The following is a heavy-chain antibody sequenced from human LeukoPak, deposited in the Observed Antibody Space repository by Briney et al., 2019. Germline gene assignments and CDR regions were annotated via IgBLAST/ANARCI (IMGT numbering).Heavy chain of an antibody. Sequence: SQTLSLTCTVSGGSISSGGYYWSWIRQPPGKGLEWIGYIYHSGSTNYNPSLKSRVTISVDTSKNQFSLKLSSVTAADTAVYYCARVSTGRGYSYGSVDYWGQGTLVTVSS. CDR3: ARVSTGRGYSYGSVDY. D-gene: IGHD5-18*01. CDR1: GGSISSGGYY. J-gene: IGHJ4*02. CDR2: IYHSGST. V-gene: IGHV4-30-2*01.